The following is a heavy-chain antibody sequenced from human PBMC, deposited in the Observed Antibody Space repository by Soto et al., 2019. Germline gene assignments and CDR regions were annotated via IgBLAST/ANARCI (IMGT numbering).Heavy chain of an antibody. CDR3: AIGASRWYPYFFDS. J-gene: IGHJ4*02. D-gene: IGHD6-13*01. V-gene: IGHV1-69*01. CDR1: EGTFNSYA. Sequence: QAQVVQSGAEVRKPGSSVKLSCKASEGTFNSYAIAWVRQAPGQGLEWMGGIIPYYNTLNYAQKFQDGVTITADDSTNTVYMELSSLRSDDTAVYFCAIGASRWYPYFFDSWAQGTLVSVST. CDR2: IIPYYNTL.